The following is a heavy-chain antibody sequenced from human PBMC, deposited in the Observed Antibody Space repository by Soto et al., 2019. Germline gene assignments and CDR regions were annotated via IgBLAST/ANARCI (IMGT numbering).Heavy chain of an antibody. D-gene: IGHD1-1*01. J-gene: IGHJ5*02. CDR2: IYATGTT. CDR1: GASISGFY. CDR3: VRDGTKTLRDWFDP. V-gene: IGHV4-4*07. Sequence: SETLSLTCTVSGASISGFYRSWIRKSAGKGLEWIGRIYATGTTDYNPSLKSRVMMSVDTSKKQFSLKLRSVTAADTAVYYCVRDGTKTLRDWFDPWGQGISVTVSS.